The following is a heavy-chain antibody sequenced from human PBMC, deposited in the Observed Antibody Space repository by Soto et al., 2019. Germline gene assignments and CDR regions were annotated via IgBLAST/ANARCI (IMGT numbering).Heavy chain of an antibody. Sequence: QITLKESGPTLVKPTETLTLTCTFSGFSLSTTGAGVGWIRQPPGEVLEWLELTYWNNDRRYSPSLRSRLTITEDTSKNQVVLTMTNMDPVDTGTYFCVSGSFHNWFDPWGQGILVTVSS. D-gene: IGHD3-10*01. CDR2: TYWNNDR. V-gene: IGHV2-5*04. J-gene: IGHJ5*02. CDR3: VSGSFHNWFDP. CDR1: GFSLSTTGAG.